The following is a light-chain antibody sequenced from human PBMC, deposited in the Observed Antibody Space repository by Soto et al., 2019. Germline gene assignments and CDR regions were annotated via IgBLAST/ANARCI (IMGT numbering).Light chain of an antibody. V-gene: IGLV2-8*01. CDR1: KSDIGVYDF. J-gene: IGLJ1*01. CDR2: EVV. CDR3: SSYTSSSTLV. Sequence: QSVLTQPPSASGSPGQSVTISCTGTKSDIGVYDFVSWYQHHPGKAPRLIIYEVVQRPSGVPDRFSGSKSGNTASLTVSGLQAADEADYYCSSYTSSSTLVFGTGTKLTVL.